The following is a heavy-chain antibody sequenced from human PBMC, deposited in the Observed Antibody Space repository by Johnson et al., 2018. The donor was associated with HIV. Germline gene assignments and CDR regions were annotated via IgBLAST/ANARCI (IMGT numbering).Heavy chain of an antibody. CDR2: ISSSGSTI. CDR3: ARSKDCSGGSCPDAFDI. Sequence: QVQLVESVGGVVQAGRSLRLSCAASGFTFSDYYMTWVRQAPGKGLEWVSYISSSGSTIYSADSVKGRFTISRDNAKNSLYLQMNSLRAEDTAVYYCARSKDCSGGSCPDAFDIWGQGTMLIVSS. CDR1: GFTFSDYY. V-gene: IGHV3-11*04. J-gene: IGHJ3*02. D-gene: IGHD2-15*01.